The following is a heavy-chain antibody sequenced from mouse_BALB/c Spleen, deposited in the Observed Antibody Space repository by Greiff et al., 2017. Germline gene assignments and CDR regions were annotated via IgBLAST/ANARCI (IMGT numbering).Heavy chain of an antibody. CDR2: INPYNDGT. CDR3: ASLLYYGNYDY. V-gene: IGHV1-14*01. Sequence: EVQLQQSGPELVKPGASVKMSCKASGYTFTSYVMHWVKQKPGQGLEWIGYINPYNDGTKYNEKFKGKATLTSDNSSSTAYMELRSLTSEDSAVYYCASLLYYGNYDYWGQGTSVTVSS. J-gene: IGHJ4*01. D-gene: IGHD2-1*01. CDR1: GYTFTSYV.